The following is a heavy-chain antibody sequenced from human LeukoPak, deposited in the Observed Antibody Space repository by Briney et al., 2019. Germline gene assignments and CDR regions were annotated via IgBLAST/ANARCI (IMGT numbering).Heavy chain of an antibody. J-gene: IGHJ4*02. CDR2: ISAYNGNT. V-gene: IGHV1-18*01. CDR3: ARESAAAGTDNFDY. CDR1: GYTFTSYG. D-gene: IGHD6-13*01. Sequence: ASVNVSCKASGYTFTSYGISWVRQAPGQGLEWMGWISAYNGNTNYAQKLQGRVTMTTDTSTSTAYMELRSLRSDDTAVYYCARESAAAGTDNFDYWGQGTLVTVSS.